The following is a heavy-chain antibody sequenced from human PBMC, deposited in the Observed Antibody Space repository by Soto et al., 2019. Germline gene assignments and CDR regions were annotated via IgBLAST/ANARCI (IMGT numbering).Heavy chain of an antibody. Sequence: QVQLVQSGAEVKKPGASVKVSCKASGYTFTSYYMHCVRQAPGQGLEWIGIINPSGGGTSYAQKFQGRVTMTRDTSTSTVYMELSSLRSEDTAVYYCARGGQLRYLDWLLDYWGQGTLVTVSS. J-gene: IGHJ4*02. V-gene: IGHV1-46*03. CDR2: INPSGGGT. CDR3: ARGGQLRYLDWLLDY. CDR1: GYTFTSYY. D-gene: IGHD3-9*01.